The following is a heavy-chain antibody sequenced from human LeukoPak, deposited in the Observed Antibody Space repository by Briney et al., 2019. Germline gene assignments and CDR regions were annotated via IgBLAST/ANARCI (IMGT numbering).Heavy chain of an antibody. CDR1: GYTFTSYG. Sequence: GSVKVSCKASGYTFTSYGISWVRQAPGQGLEWMGWISAYNGNTHYAQKLQGRVTMTTDTSTSTVYMELRSLRSDDTAVYYCARGSPPRRNYDSRGYYSYYFDYWGQGTLVTASS. CDR3: ARGSPPRRNYDSRGYYSYYFDY. V-gene: IGHV1-18*01. CDR2: ISAYNGNT. D-gene: IGHD3-22*01. J-gene: IGHJ4*02.